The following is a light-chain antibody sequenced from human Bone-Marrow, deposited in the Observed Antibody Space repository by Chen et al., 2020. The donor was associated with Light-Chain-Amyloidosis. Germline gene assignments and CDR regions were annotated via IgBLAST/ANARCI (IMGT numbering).Light chain of an antibody. CDR2: RDT. CDR3: QSADSSGTYEVI. Sequence: SYELTQPPSVSVSPGQTARITCSGDDLPTKYAYWYQQKPGQAPVLVIHRDTERPSGISERFSGSSSGTTAPLTISGVQADDEADYHCQSADSSGTYEVIFGGGTKLTGL. V-gene: IGLV3-25*03. J-gene: IGLJ2*01. CDR1: DLPTKY.